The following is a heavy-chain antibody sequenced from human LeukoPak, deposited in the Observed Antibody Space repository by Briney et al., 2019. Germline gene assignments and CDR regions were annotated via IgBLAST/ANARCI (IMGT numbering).Heavy chain of an antibody. D-gene: IGHD5-12*01. V-gene: IGHV1-8*01. J-gene: IGHJ4*02. Sequence: ASVKVSCKASGYTFTSYHIDWVRQAPGQGPEWMGWMNAKSGHTGYAQNLEGRVTMTRDTSTNTAYMELRGLRSEDTAVYYCATDGGYDSPFDYWGQGTLVTVST. CDR3: ATDGGYDSPFDY. CDR1: GYTFTSYH. CDR2: MNAKSGHT.